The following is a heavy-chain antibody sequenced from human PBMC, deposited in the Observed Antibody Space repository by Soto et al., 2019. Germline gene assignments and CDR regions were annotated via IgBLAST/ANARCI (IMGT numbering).Heavy chain of an antibody. D-gene: IGHD6-6*01. J-gene: IGHJ4*02. CDR2: IRSKANNYAT. CDR1: GFTFSGSA. Sequence: LRLSCAASGFTFSGSAMYWVRQASGKGLEWVGRIRSKANNYATAYAASVKGRFTISRDDSKNTAYLQMNSLKTEDTAVYYCTRPGISSSDYWGQGTLVTVS. V-gene: IGHV3-73*01. CDR3: TRPGISSSDY.